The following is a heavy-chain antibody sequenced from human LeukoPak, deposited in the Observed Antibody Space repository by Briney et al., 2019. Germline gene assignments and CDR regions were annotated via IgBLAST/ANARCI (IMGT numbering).Heavy chain of an antibody. Sequence: GGSLRLSCAASGFTFSSYVMHWVRQAPGKGLEWVAIISYDGSNEYYADSVKGRFTISRDNSKNTLYLQMNSLRAEDTAVYYCAKSHGYSYGFDYWGQGTLVTVSS. CDR3: AKSHGYSYGFDY. V-gene: IGHV3-30*04. CDR1: GFTFSSYV. CDR2: ISYDGSNE. D-gene: IGHD5-18*01. J-gene: IGHJ4*02.